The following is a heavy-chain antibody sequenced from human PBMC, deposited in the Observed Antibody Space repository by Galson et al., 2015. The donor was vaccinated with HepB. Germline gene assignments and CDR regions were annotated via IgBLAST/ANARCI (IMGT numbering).Heavy chain of an antibody. Sequence: SLRLSCAASGFTFSGSAMHWVRQASGKGLEWVGRIRSKANSYATAYAASVKGRFTISRDDSKNTAYLQMNSLKTEDTAVYYCTRPQDGYNPKHYGMDVWGQGTTVTVSS. CDR3: TRPQDGYNPKHYGMDV. CDR1: GFTFSGSA. V-gene: IGHV3-73*01. CDR2: IRSKANSYAT. D-gene: IGHD5-24*01. J-gene: IGHJ6*02.